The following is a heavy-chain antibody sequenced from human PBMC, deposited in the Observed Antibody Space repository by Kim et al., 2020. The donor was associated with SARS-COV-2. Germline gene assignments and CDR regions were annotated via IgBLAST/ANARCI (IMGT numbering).Heavy chain of an antibody. V-gene: IGHV3-48*03. CDR3: ARTSGYDYGIYYYSGMDV. D-gene: IGHD5-12*01. CDR1: GFTFSSYE. Sequence: GGSLRLSCAASGFTFSSYETNWVRQAPGKGLEWVSYISSSGSTIYYADSVKGRFTISRDNAKNSLYLQMNSLRAEDTAVYYCARTSGYDYGIYYYSGMDVWGQGTTVTVSS. J-gene: IGHJ6*02. CDR2: ISSSGSTI.